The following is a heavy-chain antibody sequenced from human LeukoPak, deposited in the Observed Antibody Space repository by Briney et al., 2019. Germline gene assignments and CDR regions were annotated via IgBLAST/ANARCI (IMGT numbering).Heavy chain of an antibody. CDR2: IRSKAYGGTT. J-gene: IGHJ4*02. D-gene: IGHD2-15*01. V-gene: IGHV3-49*04. Sequence: PGGSLRLSCAASGFTFSNAWMSWVRQAPGKGLEWVGFIRSKAYGGTTEYAASVKGRFTISRDDSKSIAYLQMNSLKTEDTAVYYCTRDRTPGREAVDYWGQGTLVTVSS. CDR1: GFTFSNAW. CDR3: TRDRTPGREAVDY.